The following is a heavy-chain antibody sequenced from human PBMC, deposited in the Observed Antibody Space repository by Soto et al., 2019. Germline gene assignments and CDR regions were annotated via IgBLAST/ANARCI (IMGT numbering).Heavy chain of an antibody. V-gene: IGHV1-18*01. CDR1: GYTFTSYG. CDR2: ISAYNGNT. Sequence: ASVKVSCKASGYTFTSYGISWVRQAPGQGLEWMGWISAYNGNTNYAQKLQGRVTMTTDTSTSTAYMELRSLRSDDTAVYYCARILDCSSTSCYNWFDPWGQGTLVTVSS. D-gene: IGHD2-2*01. J-gene: IGHJ5*02. CDR3: ARILDCSSTSCYNWFDP.